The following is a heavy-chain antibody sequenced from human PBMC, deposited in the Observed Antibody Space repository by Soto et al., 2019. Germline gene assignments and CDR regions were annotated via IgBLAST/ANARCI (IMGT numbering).Heavy chain of an antibody. CDR2: IIPIFGTA. D-gene: IGHD2-2*01. Sequence: SVKASCKASGGTFRSYAISWVRQAPEQGLEWRGGIIPIFGTANYAQKFQGRVTITADESTSTAYMELSSLRSEDTAVYYCARDGSHCSTMSCPGAWFDPWGQGTLVTVSS. CDR3: ARDGSHCSTMSCPGAWFDP. V-gene: IGHV1-69*13. J-gene: IGHJ5*02. CDR1: GGTFRSYA.